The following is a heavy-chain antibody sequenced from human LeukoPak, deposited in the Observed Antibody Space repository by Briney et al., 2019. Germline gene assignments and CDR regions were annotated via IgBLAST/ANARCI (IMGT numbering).Heavy chain of an antibody. CDR1: GFTFSSYA. J-gene: IGHJ4*02. Sequence: PGGSLRLPCAASGFTFSSYAMSWVRQAPGKGLEWVSAISGSGGSTYYADSVKGRFTISRDNSKNTLYLQMNSLRAEDTAVYYCAKQGGDILTGYYGNYWGQGTLVTVSS. V-gene: IGHV3-23*01. CDR2: ISGSGGST. D-gene: IGHD3-9*01. CDR3: AKQGGDILTGYYGNY.